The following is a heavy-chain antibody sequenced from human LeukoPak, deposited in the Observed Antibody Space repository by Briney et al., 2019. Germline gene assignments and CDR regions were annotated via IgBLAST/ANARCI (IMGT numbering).Heavy chain of an antibody. CDR2: ISSSGSTM. CDR1: GFTFSDNY. Sequence: GGSLRLSCAASGFTFSDNYMTWIRQAPGKGLEWVSYISSSGSTMKYADSVKGRFTISRDNAKNSLYLQMNSLRAEDTAVYYCARDSSGWYLGWFNPWGQGTLVTVSS. J-gene: IGHJ5*02. D-gene: IGHD6-19*01. CDR3: ARDSSGWYLGWFNP. V-gene: IGHV3-11*04.